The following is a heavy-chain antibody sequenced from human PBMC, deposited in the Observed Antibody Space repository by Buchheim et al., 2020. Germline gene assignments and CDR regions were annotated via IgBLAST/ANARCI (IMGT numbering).Heavy chain of an antibody. D-gene: IGHD3-22*01. Sequence: QVQLQQWGAGLLKPSETLSLTCAVYGGSFSGYYWSWIRQPPGKGLEWIGEINHSGSTHYNPSLMSLVTISVDTSKNQFSLKLRSVTAADTAVYYCARMVNSRDSFDDYDSSGYLPNDYWGQGTL. CDR2: INHSGST. J-gene: IGHJ4*02. V-gene: IGHV4-34*01. CDR3: ARMVNSRDSFDDYDSSGYLPNDY. CDR1: GGSFSGYY.